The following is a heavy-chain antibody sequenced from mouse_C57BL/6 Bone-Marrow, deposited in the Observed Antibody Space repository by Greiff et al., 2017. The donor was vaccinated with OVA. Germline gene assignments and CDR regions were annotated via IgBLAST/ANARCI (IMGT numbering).Heavy chain of an antibody. V-gene: IGHV1-54*01. J-gene: IGHJ3*01. D-gene: IGHD1-1*01. CDR3: AIKGLFYYGSSYGFAY. Sequence: QVTLKVSGAELVRPGTSVKVSCKASGYAFTNYLIEWVKQRPGQGLEWIGVINPGSGGTNYNEKFKGKATLTADKSSSTAYMQLSSLTSEDSAVYFCAIKGLFYYGSSYGFAYWGQGTLVTVSA. CDR1: GYAFTNYL. CDR2: INPGSGGT.